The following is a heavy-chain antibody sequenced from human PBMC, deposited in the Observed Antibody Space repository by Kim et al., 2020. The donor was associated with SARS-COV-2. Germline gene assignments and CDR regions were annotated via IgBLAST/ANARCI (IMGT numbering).Heavy chain of an antibody. V-gene: IGHV5-51*01. Sequence: GESLKISCKGSGYSFTSYWIGWVRQMPGKGLEWMGIIYPGDSDTRYSPSFQGQVTISADKSISTAYLQWSSLKASDTAMYYCARQGSTSRMDYYGMDVWGQGTTVTVSS. CDR1: GYSFTSYW. CDR2: IYPGDSDT. D-gene: IGHD2-2*01. J-gene: IGHJ6*02. CDR3: ARQGSTSRMDYYGMDV.